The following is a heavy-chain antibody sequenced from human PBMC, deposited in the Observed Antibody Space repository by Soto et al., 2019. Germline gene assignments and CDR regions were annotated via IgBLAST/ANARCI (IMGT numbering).Heavy chain of an antibody. Sequence: SLKVACKASGGALSSYAISWVRQAPGQGLEWMGGIIPIFGTANYAQKFQGRVTITADESTSTAYMELSSLRSEDTAVYYCARDPRQGAYYYYGMDVWGEGTTVTVPS. D-gene: IGHD3-16*01. J-gene: IGHJ6*04. V-gene: IGHV1-69*13. CDR3: ARDPRQGAYYYYGMDV. CDR2: IIPIFGTA. CDR1: GGALSSYA.